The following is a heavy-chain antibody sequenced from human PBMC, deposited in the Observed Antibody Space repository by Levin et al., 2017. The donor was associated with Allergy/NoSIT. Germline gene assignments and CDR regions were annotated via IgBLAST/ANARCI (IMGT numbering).Heavy chain of an antibody. J-gene: IGHJ5*02. CDR1: GYSFTSYW. D-gene: IGHD6-19*01. CDR3: ARRDGYNSGWFWFDR. CDR2: IDPSDSYT. V-gene: IGHV5-10-1*01. Sequence: GESLKISCKGSGYSFTSYWITWVRQMPGKGLEWMGSIDPSDSYTNYSPSFQGHVTISTDKSITTAYLQWSSLNASDTAIYYCARRDGYNSGWFWFDRWCQGTLVTVSS.